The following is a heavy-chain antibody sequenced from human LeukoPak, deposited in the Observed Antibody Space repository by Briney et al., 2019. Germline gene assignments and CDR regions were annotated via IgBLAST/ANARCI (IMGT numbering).Heavy chain of an antibody. J-gene: IGHJ6*03. Sequence: GGSLRLSCAASGFTFSSYAMSWVRQAPGKGLEWVSAISGSGGSTYYADSVKGRFTIPRDNSKNTLYLQMNSLRAEDTAVYYCAKHGSGSYYYYYMDVWGKGTTVTVSS. CDR2: ISGSGGST. CDR3: AKHGSGSYYYYYMDV. CDR1: GFTFSSYA. V-gene: IGHV3-23*01. D-gene: IGHD3-10*01.